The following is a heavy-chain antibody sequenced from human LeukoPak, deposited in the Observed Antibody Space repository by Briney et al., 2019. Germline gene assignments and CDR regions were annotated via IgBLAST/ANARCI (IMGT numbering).Heavy chain of an antibody. D-gene: IGHD3-3*02. V-gene: IGHV3-53*01. CDR1: GFIVSNTY. J-gene: IGHJ4*02. CDR2: IHNDGST. Sequence: PGGSLRLXCAASGFIVSNTYMTWVRQAPGKGLEWVSVIHNDGSTYYADSVKGRFTVSRDNSKNMSFLRMNSLRVEDTAVYFCASLARDYWGQGTLVSVSS. CDR3: ASLARDY.